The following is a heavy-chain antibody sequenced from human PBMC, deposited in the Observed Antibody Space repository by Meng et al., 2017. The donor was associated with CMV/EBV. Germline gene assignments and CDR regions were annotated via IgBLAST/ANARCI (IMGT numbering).Heavy chain of an antibody. Sequence: ASVKVSCKASGYTFTSYDINWVRQATGQGPEWMGWMNPNSGNTGYAQKFQGRVTMTRNTSISTAYMELSSLRSEDTAVYYCARGTGVVPVYGMDVWGQGTTVTVSS. CDR3: ARGTGVVPVYGMDV. D-gene: IGHD2-2*01. V-gene: IGHV1-8*01. J-gene: IGHJ6*02. CDR1: GYTFTSYD. CDR2: MNPNSGNT.